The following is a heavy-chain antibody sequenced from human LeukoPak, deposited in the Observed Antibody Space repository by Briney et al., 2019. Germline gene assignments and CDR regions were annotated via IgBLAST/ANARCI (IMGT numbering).Heavy chain of an antibody. CDR3: ARDVHGDYGSGWFDP. CDR1: GGTFSSYA. V-gene: IGHV1-69*05. CDR2: IIPIFGTA. Sequence: ASVKVSCKASGGTFSSYAISWARQAPGQGLEWMGRIIPIFGTANYAQKFQGRVTITKDESTRTVYLELTSLTSDDAAVYYCARDVHGDYGSGWFDPWGQGTLVSVSS. D-gene: IGHD4-17*01. J-gene: IGHJ5*02.